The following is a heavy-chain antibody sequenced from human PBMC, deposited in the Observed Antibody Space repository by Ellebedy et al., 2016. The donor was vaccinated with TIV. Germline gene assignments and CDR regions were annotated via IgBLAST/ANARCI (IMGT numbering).Heavy chain of an antibody. CDR3: ARDRRGSYDF. CDR2: VYHSGDT. V-gene: IGHV4-59*01. Sequence: MPSETLSLTCTVSGGSISRYYWTWIRQPPGQGLEWIGYVYHSGDTNYNPSLKSRVTMSVDTSRNQFSLTLRSLTAADTAVYYCARDRRGSYDFWGQGTLLAVSS. J-gene: IGHJ4*02. D-gene: IGHD3-10*01. CDR1: GGSISRYY.